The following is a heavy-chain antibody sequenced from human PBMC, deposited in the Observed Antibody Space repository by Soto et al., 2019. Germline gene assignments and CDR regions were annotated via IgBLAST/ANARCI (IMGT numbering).Heavy chain of an antibody. D-gene: IGHD3-16*01. CDR2: INYIGSA. J-gene: IGHJ4*02. CDR1: GASISSGGYY. Sequence: SETLSLTCTVSGASISSGGYYWSWIRQHPGKGLEWIGYINYIGSAYYHPSLKSRVTISVDTSKNQFSLKLTSVTAADTAVDYCARAWGYYFDYWGQGTLVTVSS. V-gene: IGHV4-31*03. CDR3: ARAWGYYFDY.